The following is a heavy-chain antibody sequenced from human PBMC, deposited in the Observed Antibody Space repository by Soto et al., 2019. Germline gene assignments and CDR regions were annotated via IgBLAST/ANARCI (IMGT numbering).Heavy chain of an antibody. D-gene: IGHD3-22*01. CDR2: ISGSGGST. J-gene: IGHJ4*02. CDR1: GFTFSSYA. CDR3: AKDRYDSSGYYYDFDY. Sequence: EVQLLESGGGLVQPGGSLRLSCAASGFTFSSYAMSWVRQAPGKGLEWVSAISGSGGSTYYADSVKGRFTISRDNSKNTLYLQMNSLRAEDTAVYYCAKDRYDSSGYYYDFDYWGQGTLVTVSS. V-gene: IGHV3-23*01.